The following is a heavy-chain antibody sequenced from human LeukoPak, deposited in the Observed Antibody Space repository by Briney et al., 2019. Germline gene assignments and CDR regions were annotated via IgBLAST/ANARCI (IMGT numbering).Heavy chain of an antibody. CDR2: INPKTTVT. V-gene: IGHV1-2*02. D-gene: IGHD5-24*01. CDR1: GYTFIAYH. CDR3: ARDGDGYNYGSFDY. Sequence: ASVKVSCKTSGYTFIAYHMHWVRQAPGQGLEWMGWINPKTTVTNYARKFQGRVTMTGDTSISTVYMELSRVRSDDTAVYYCARDGDGYNYGSFDYWGQGTLVTVSS. J-gene: IGHJ4*02.